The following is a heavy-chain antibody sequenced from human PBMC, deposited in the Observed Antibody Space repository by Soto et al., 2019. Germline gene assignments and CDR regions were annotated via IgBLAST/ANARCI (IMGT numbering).Heavy chain of an antibody. V-gene: IGHV3-33*01. Sequence: SLILSYTAAGFPFSSYCVHLVRQAPGKGLEWVAVIWYDGSNKYYADSVKGRFTISRDNSKNTLYLQMNSLRAEGTAVYYCARDRGYCSSTSCSDAFDIWGQGARVTVSS. CDR3: ARDRGYCSSTSCSDAFDI. CDR1: GFPFSSYC. J-gene: IGHJ3*02. D-gene: IGHD2-2*01. CDR2: IWYDGSNK.